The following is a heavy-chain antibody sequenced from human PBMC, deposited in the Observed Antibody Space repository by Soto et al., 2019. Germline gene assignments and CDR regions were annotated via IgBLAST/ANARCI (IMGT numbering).Heavy chain of an antibody. J-gene: IGHJ6*02. V-gene: IGHV5-10-1*01. CDR3: ARFRLITDFYGMDV. CDR2: IDPTDSYT. D-gene: IGHD3-16*01. CDR1: GYSFTTYW. Sequence: PGESLKISCKTSGYSFTTYWISWVRQMPGKGLEWMGRIDPTDSYTNYNPSFQGHVTISADKSISTAYLHWSSLQALDTAIYYCARFRLITDFYGMDVWGQGTAVTVSS.